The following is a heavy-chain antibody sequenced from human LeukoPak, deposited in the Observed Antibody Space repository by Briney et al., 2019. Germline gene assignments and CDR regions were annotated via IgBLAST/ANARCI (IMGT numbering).Heavy chain of an antibody. CDR1: GYTFTGYY. Sequence: GASVKVSCKASGYTFTGYYMHWVRQAPGQGLEWMGWINPNSGGKNYAQKFQGRVTMTRDTSIHTDYMERSRLRAEDTAVYYCASSEGPNHYYCYYGMDVWGQGTTVTVSS. V-gene: IGHV1-2*02. D-gene: IGHD3-10*01. J-gene: IGHJ6*02. CDR3: ASSEGPNHYYCYYGMDV. CDR2: INPNSGGK.